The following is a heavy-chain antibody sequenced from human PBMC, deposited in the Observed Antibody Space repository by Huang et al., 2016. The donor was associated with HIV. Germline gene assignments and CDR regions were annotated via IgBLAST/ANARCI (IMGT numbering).Heavy chain of an antibody. CDR3: AKRGSGGGSFNGFND. V-gene: IGHV4-39*07. CDR1: SLITYDHY. D-gene: IGHD1-26*01. Sequence: SLITYDHYWGWIRQSPGKGLERIGSFFYGGRTSYNPSFSSRVTISIDTSKNQVSLKLTSVTGADTATYYCAKRGSGGGSFNGFNDWGQGIMVAVSP. CDR2: FFYGGRT. J-gene: IGHJ4*02.